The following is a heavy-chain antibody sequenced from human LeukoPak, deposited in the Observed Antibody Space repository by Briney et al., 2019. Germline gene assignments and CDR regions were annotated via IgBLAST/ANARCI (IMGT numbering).Heavy chain of an antibody. V-gene: IGHV4-59*08. D-gene: IGHD6-13*01. CDR1: GGSISSYY. CDR2: IYYSGST. J-gene: IGHJ4*02. CDR3: AGLTQQLVLEPDY. Sequence: PSETLSLTCTVSGGSISSYYCICIRQPPAKGLEGIGYIYYSGSTNYNPSLKSRVTISVDTSKNQFSLKLSSVTAADTAVYYCAGLTQQLVLEPDYRGQGTLVTVSS.